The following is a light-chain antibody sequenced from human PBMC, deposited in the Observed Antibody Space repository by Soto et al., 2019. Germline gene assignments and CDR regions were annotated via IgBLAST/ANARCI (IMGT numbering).Light chain of an antibody. V-gene: IGKV1-33*01. J-gene: IGKJ4*01. Sequence: DIQMTQSPSSLSASVGDRVTITCQASQDISNYLNWYQQKPGNAPKLLIYDASNLETGVPSRFSGGGSATYFTFTISSLQPEYIATYYCQQYDNLPLTFGGGTKVGIK. CDR3: QQYDNLPLT. CDR1: QDISNY. CDR2: DAS.